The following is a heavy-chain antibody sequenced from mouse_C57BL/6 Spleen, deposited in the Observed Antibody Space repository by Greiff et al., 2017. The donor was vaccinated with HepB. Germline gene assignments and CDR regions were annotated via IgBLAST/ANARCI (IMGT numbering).Heavy chain of an antibody. CDR3: VRHNGSSLYYAMDY. J-gene: IGHJ4*01. Sequence: EVHLVESGGGLVQPKGSLKLSCAASGFSFNTYAMNWVRQAPGKGLEWVARIRSKSNNYATYYADSVKDRFTISRDDSESMLYLQMNNLKTEDTAMYYCVRHNGSSLYYAMDYWGQGTSVTVSS. V-gene: IGHV10-1*01. D-gene: IGHD1-1*01. CDR2: IRSKSNNYAT. CDR1: GFSFNTYA.